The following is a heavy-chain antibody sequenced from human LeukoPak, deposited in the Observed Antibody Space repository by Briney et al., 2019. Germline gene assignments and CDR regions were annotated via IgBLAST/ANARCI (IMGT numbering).Heavy chain of an antibody. CDR2: IDTAGNA. D-gene: IGHD6-13*01. CDR3: ARAKMPGIQTAGRVNYFDS. J-gene: IGHJ4*02. V-gene: IGHV3-13*01. CDR1: EFTFSSYD. Sequence: PGGSLRLSCAASEFTFSSYDMHWVRQATGKGLEWVSTIDTAGNAWYPDSVKGRFTISRENAKNSLNLQTNSLRVGDTAAYYCARAKMPGIQTAGRVNYFDSWGQGTLVTVSA.